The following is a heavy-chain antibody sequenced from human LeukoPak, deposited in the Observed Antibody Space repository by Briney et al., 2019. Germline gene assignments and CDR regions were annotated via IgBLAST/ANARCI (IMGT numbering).Heavy chain of an antibody. CDR3: ARDGCSTTFCNTNWFDP. CDR1: GGTFRTLA. CDR2: IIPMIGKP. Sequence: SVKVSCKVLGGTFRTLAISWVPQAPGQGFEWVVGIIPMIGKPHYAQQLQGRITITTDESTSTVHMELSSLRSEDTAVYFCARDGCSTTFCNTNWFDPWGQGTLVTVSS. J-gene: IGHJ5*02. D-gene: IGHD2/OR15-2a*01. V-gene: IGHV1-69*05.